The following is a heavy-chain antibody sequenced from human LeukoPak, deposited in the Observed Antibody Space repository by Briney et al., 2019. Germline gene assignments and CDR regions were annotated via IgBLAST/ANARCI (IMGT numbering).Heavy chain of an antibody. CDR1: GDSIISNSYW. D-gene: IGHD5-18*01. V-gene: IGHV4-39*01. CDR3: TRQVGSGYWYFDN. CDR2: INYIGST. J-gene: IGHJ4*02. Sequence: PSETLSLTCIVSGDSIISNSYWWPWIGQPLGKVLELIASINYIGSTHYNPVLKTRVTISVDTSKNQVSLNLNSVTAVDTAVYYCTRQVGSGYWYFDNWGQGTLVTVSS.